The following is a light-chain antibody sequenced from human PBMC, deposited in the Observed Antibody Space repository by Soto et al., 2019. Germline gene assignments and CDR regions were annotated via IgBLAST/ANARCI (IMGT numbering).Light chain of an antibody. J-gene: IGKJ2*01. CDR2: DAS. Sequence: DIQMTQSPSSLSASVGDRVTITCRASQSIDSHLSWYQQKPGKAPKLLIYDASSLQSGVPSTFSGGGSGTVFTLNISSLQPEDFDTYLCHQSYSIPNTFGQGTKVDIK. CDR1: QSIDSH. V-gene: IGKV1-39*01. CDR3: HQSYSIPNT.